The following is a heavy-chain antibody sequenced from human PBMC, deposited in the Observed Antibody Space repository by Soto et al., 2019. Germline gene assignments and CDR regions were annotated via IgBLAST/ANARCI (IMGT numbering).Heavy chain of an antibody. J-gene: IGHJ4*02. V-gene: IGHV1-18*01. CDR3: ARFFHYYGSGSLGDY. D-gene: IGHD3-10*01. Sequence: QVQLVQSGAEVKKPGASVKVSCKASGYTFTSYGISWVRQAPGQGLEWMGWISAYNGNTNYAQKLQGRATMTTDTSTSTAYMELRSLRSDDTAVYYCARFFHYYGSGSLGDYWGQGTLVTVSS. CDR1: GYTFTSYG. CDR2: ISAYNGNT.